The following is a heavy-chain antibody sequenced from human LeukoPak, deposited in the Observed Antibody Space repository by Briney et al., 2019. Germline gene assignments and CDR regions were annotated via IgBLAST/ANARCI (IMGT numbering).Heavy chain of an antibody. V-gene: IGHV3-23*01. CDR1: GFTFSNYA. CDR3: AKDMYEYSSSYYYYYYYMDV. D-gene: IGHD6-6*01. CDR2: FSGSGGGST. Sequence: GGSLRLSCAASGFTFSNYAMTWVRQAPGKGLEWVSTFSGSGGGSTYYADSVKGRFTISRDNSKSTLYLQMDSLRAEDTAVYYCAKDMYEYSSSYYYYYYYMDVWGMGTTVTVSS. J-gene: IGHJ6*03.